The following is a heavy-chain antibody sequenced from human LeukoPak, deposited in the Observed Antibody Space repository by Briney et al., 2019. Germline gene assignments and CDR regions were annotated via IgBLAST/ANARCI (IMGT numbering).Heavy chain of an antibody. V-gene: IGHV3-21*01. D-gene: IGHD6-19*01. J-gene: IGHJ4*02. CDR1: GFTLSSYS. Sequence: GGSLTLSCAASGFTLSSYSMNWVRQAPGKGLEWVSSISSSSSYIYYADSVKGRFTISRDNAKNSLYLQMNSLRAEDTAVYYCARDQCSSGWFDPVAYWGQGTLVTVSS. CDR2: ISSSSSYI. CDR3: ARDQCSSGWFDPVAY.